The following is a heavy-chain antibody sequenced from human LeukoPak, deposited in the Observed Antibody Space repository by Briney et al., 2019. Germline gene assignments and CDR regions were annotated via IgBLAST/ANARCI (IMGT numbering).Heavy chain of an antibody. Sequence: SETLSLTCAVYGGSFSAYYWSWIRQPPGKGLEWIGGINHSGSTNYNPSLKSRVTMSIDTSKNQFSLEMSSVTAADTAVYYCARGRGARSSRWYNWFDPWGQGTLVTASS. CDR2: INHSGST. D-gene: IGHD6-13*01. V-gene: IGHV4-34*01. J-gene: IGHJ5*02. CDR3: ARGRGARSSRWYNWFDP. CDR1: GGSFSAYY.